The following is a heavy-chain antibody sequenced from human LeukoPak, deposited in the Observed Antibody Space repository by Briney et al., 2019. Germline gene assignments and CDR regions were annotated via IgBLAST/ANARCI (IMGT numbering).Heavy chain of an antibody. D-gene: IGHD3-22*01. CDR2: INPNSGGT. V-gene: IGHV1-2*02. J-gene: IGHJ4*02. Sequence: ASVKVSCKASGCTFTGYYMHWVRQAPGQGLEWMGCINPNSGGTNYAQKFQGRVTMTRDTSISTAYMELSRLRSDDTAVYYCARDSYYYDSSGYSVFDYWGQGTLVTVSS. CDR1: GCTFTGYY. CDR3: ARDSYYYDSSGYSVFDY.